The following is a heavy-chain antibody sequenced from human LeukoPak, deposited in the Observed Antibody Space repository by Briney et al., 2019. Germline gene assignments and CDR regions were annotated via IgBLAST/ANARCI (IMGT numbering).Heavy chain of an antibody. CDR1: GYSFTSYW. CDR3: AVMAAAGTTGDAFDI. CDR2: IDPSDSYT. D-gene: IGHD6-13*01. J-gene: IGHJ3*02. Sequence: GESLRISCKGSGYSFTSYWISWVRQMPGKGLEWMGRIDPSDSYTNYSPSFQGHVTISADKSISTAYLQWSSLKASDTAMYYCAVMAAAGTTGDAFDIWGQGTMVTVSS. V-gene: IGHV5-10-1*01.